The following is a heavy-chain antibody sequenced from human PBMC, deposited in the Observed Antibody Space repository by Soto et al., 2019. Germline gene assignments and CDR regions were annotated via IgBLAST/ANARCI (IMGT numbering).Heavy chain of an antibody. Sequence: SVKVSCKASGGTFSSYAISWVRQAPGQGLEWMGGIIPIFGTANYAQKFQGRVTITADESTSTAYMELSSLRSEDTAVYYCARALYYYDSSGYYMLDYWGQGTLVTVSS. J-gene: IGHJ4*02. CDR1: GGTFSSYA. D-gene: IGHD3-22*01. V-gene: IGHV1-69*13. CDR3: ARALYYYDSSGYYMLDY. CDR2: IIPIFGTA.